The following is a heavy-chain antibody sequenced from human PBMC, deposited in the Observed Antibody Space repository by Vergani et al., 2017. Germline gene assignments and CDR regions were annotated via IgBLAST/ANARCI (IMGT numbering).Heavy chain of an antibody. V-gene: IGHV1-46*01. CDR1: GYTFTSYY. D-gene: IGHD2-2*01. J-gene: IGHJ5*02. Sequence: VQLVQSGAEVKKPGASVKVSCKASGYTFTSYYMHWVRQAPGQGLEWMGIINPSGGSTSYAQKFQGRVTMTRDASTSTVYMELSSLRSEDTAVYYCARDSRYCXSTSCYVLLNWFDPWGQGTLVSVSS. CDR2: INPSGGST. CDR3: ARDSRYCXSTSCYVLLNWFDP.